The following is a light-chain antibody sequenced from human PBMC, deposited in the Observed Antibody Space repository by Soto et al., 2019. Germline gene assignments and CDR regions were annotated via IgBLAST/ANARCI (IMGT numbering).Light chain of an antibody. V-gene: IGKV2-30*01. CDR3: MHDTLWPRT. CDR1: QSLVYSDGNTY. CDR2: QVS. J-gene: IGKJ2*01. Sequence: DVVMTQSPLSLPVTLGQPASISCRSSQSLVYSDGNTYLNWFQQRPGQSPRRLIYQVSNRDSGVPVRFSGSGSGTDFTLKISRVEAEDVGVYYCMHDTLWPRTFGQGTKLEIK.